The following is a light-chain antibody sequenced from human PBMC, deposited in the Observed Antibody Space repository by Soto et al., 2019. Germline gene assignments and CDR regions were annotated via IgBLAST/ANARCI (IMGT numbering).Light chain of an antibody. V-gene: IGKV3-15*01. CDR2: GAS. Sequence: EFVLTQSPGTLSLSPGERATLSCRASQTVRNNYLAWYRQKPGQAPRLLIYGASNRATGVPDRFSGSGSGTVFTLTISSLQSDDFAVYYCQQYLDWPRTFGQGTKVDIK. J-gene: IGKJ1*01. CDR3: QQYLDWPRT. CDR1: QTVRNN.